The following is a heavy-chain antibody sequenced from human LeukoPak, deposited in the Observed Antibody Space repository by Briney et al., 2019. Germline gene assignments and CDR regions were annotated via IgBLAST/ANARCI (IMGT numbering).Heavy chain of an antibody. CDR2: ISGSGGST. J-gene: IGHJ4*02. CDR3: AKDRPGWQQWRHLFGY. D-gene: IGHD6-19*01. V-gene: IGHV3-23*01. Sequence: GGSLRLSCAASGFTFSSYAMSWVRQAPGKGLEWVSAISGSGGSTYYADSVKGRFTISRDNSKNTLYLQMNSLRAEDTAVYNCAKDRPGWQQWRHLFGYWGQGTLVTVSS. CDR1: GFTFSSYA.